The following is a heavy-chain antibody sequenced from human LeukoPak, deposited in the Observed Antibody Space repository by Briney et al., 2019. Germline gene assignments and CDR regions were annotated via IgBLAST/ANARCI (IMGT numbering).Heavy chain of an antibody. CDR3: ARDDGSGHYGMDV. Sequence: PSETLSLTCTVSGGSISSYYWSWIRQPPGKGLEWIGYVYYSGSTNYNPSLKSRVTISVDTSKNQFSLKLSSVTAADTAVYYRARDDGSGHYGMDVWGQGTTVTVSS. CDR2: VYYSGST. D-gene: IGHD3-10*01. V-gene: IGHV4-59*01. J-gene: IGHJ6*02. CDR1: GGSISSYY.